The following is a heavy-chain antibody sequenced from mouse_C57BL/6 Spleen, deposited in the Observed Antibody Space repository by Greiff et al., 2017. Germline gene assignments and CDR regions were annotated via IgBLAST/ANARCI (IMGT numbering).Heavy chain of an antibody. V-gene: IGHV1-82*01. CDR2: IYPGDGET. CDR1: GYAFSSSW. D-gene: IGHD5-1*01. Sequence: QVQLKESGPELVKPGASVKISCKASGYAFSSSWMNWVKQRPGQGLEWIGRIYPGDGETNYNEKFKGKATLTADKSSSTAYMQLSSLTSEDSAVYYCARERTTWFAYWGQGTLVTVSA. J-gene: IGHJ3*01. CDR3: ARERTTWFAY.